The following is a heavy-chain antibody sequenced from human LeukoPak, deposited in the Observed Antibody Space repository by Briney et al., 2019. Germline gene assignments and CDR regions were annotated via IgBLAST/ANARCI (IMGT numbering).Heavy chain of an antibody. CDR3: ARGRSSSYGPIYYDYYGMDV. D-gene: IGHD6-13*01. CDR2: INHSGST. J-gene: IGHJ6*02. V-gene: IGHV4-34*01. Sequence: SETLSLTCAVYGGSFSGYYWSWIRQPPGKGLEWIGEINHSGSTNYNPSLKSRVTISVDTSKNQFSLKLSSVTAADTAVYYCARGRSSSYGPIYYDYYGMDVWGQRTTVTVSS. CDR1: GGSFSGYY.